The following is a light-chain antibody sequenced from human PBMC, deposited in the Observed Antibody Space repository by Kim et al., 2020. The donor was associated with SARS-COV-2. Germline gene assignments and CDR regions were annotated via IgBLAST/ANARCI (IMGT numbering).Light chain of an antibody. J-gene: IGLJ3*02. V-gene: IGLV4-69*01. CDR2: VDSDGSH. CDR3: QTWGTGIRV. Sequence: QPVLTQSPSASASLGASVRLTCTLSSGHSNYAIAWHQQQQGKGPRCLMKVDSDGSHSKGDGIPDRFSGSSSGAERYLTISSLQSEDEADYYCQTWGTGIRVFGGGTQLTVL. CDR1: SGHSNYA.